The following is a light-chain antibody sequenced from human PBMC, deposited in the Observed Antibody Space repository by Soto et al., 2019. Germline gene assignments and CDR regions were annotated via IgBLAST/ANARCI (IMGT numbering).Light chain of an antibody. CDR1: QSITTY. V-gene: IGKV1-39*01. CDR2: AAS. J-gene: IGKJ3*01. CDR3: QQLFMYPPT. Sequence: DIQMTQSPSSLSASVGDRVTITCRASQSITTYLNWYRQKPGKAPKLLIYAASSLQSGVPSRFSGSGSGTDFTLTVSSLQPEDFATYYCQQLFMYPPTFGPGTKVDIK.